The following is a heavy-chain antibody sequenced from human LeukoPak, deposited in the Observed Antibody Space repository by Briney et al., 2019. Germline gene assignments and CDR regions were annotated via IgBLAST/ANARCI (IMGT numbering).Heavy chain of an antibody. D-gene: IGHD6-19*01. CDR2: ISSSSSYI. J-gene: IGHJ4*02. CDR1: GFTFSSYG. Sequence: GGSLRLSCAASGFTFSSYGMSWVRQAPGKGLEWVSSISSSSSYIYYADSVKGRFTISRDNAKNSLYLQMNSLRAEDTAVYYCAREKLGIAVAGPEGYWGQGTLVTVSS. V-gene: IGHV3-21*01. CDR3: AREKLGIAVAGPEGY.